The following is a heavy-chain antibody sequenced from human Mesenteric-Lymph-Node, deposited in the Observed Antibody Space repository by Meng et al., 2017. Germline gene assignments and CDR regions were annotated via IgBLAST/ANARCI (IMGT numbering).Heavy chain of an antibody. CDR3: GRGLLTFGGISIDY. V-gene: IGHV3-33*01. Sequence: GESLKISCAASGFTFSNYGMHWVRQAPGKGLEWLAIIWYHGNKQKYADSVKGRITVSRDNSKNTLFLQLNSLTADDTAVYYCGRGLLTFGGISIDYWGQGSLVTVSS. CDR2: IWYHGNKQ. CDR1: GFTFSNYG. D-gene: IGHD3-16*01. J-gene: IGHJ4*02.